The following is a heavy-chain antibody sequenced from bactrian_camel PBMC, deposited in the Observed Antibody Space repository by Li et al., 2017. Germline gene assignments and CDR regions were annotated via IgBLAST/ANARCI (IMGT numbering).Heavy chain of an antibody. CDR2: ISSAGIL. CDR3: AASGFCHYRDYRVPAN. D-gene: IGHD4*01. CDR1: GYRFTGCG. Sequence: VQLVESGGGSVQAGGSLKLSCEAPGYRFTGCGIGWYRQAPGKERELVSSISSAGILWYSDSVKGRFTLSEDSARKILYLQMDNLKPEDTAMYYCAASGFCHYRDYRVPANRGQGTQVTVS. J-gene: IGHJ4*01. V-gene: IGHV3S55*01.